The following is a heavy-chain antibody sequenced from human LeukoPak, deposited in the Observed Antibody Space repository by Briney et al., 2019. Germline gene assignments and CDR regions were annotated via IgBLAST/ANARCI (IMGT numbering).Heavy chain of an antibody. CDR3: AKQGDSGYAPG. D-gene: IGHD5-12*01. Sequence: GGSLRLSCAASGFTFSSYGMHWVRQAPGKGLEWVAVISYDGSNKYYADSVKGRFTISRDNSKNTPYLQMNSLRAEDTAVYYCAKQGDSGYAPGWGQGTLVTVSS. CDR1: GFTFSSYG. V-gene: IGHV3-30*18. J-gene: IGHJ4*02. CDR2: ISYDGSNK.